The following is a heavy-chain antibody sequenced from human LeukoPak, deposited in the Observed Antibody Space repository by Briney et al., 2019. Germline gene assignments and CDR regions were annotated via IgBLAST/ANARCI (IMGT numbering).Heavy chain of an antibody. J-gene: IGHJ4*02. Sequence: PSETLSLTCTVSGGSISSSSYYWSWIRQPPGKGLEWIGYIYYSGSTNYNPSLKSRVTISVDTSKNQFSLKLSSVTAADTAVYYCARVTAGTDRNFDYWGQGTLVTVSS. V-gene: IGHV4-61*01. D-gene: IGHD1-1*01. CDR2: IYYSGST. CDR3: ARVTAGTDRNFDY. CDR1: GGSISSSSYY.